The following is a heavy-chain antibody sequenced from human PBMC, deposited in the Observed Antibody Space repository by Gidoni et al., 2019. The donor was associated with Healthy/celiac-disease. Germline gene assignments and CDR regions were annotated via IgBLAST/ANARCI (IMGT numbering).Heavy chain of an antibody. CDR2: IYHSGST. D-gene: IGHD2-8*01. Sequence: QVQLQESGPGLVKPSETLSLTCTVSGYSISSGYYWGWIRQPPGKGLEWIGSIYHSGSTYYNPSLKSRVTISVDTSKNQFSLKLSSVTAADTAVYYCASISGPCTNGVCFDYWGQGTLVTVSS. J-gene: IGHJ4*02. CDR3: ASISGPCTNGVCFDY. CDR1: GYSISSGYY. V-gene: IGHV4-38-2*02.